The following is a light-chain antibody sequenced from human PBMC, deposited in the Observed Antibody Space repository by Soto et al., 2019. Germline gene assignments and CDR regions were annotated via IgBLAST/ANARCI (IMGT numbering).Light chain of an antibody. V-gene: IGKV1-27*01. Sequence: DIQMTQSPSPLSASVGDRVTITCRASQGIGDHLAWYQQKPGKVPKLLIYAASDLQSGVPSRFSGSGSGTDFTLTISSLQPEDVATYYCQKYDSAPWTFGQGTKVEIK. CDR2: AAS. J-gene: IGKJ1*01. CDR1: QGIGDH. CDR3: QKYDSAPWT.